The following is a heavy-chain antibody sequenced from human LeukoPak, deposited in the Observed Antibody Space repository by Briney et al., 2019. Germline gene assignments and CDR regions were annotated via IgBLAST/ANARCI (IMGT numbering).Heavy chain of an antibody. CDR3: ARVRYYDSSGPIDY. J-gene: IGHJ4*02. Sequence: GGSLXLXXXXXGFSFSSYWMHWVRQAPGKGLVWVSRINSDETSTSYADSVKGRFTISRDNAKNTLYLQMNSLRAEDTAVYYCARVRYYDSSGPIDYWGQGTLVTVSS. CDR1: GFSFSSYW. D-gene: IGHD3-22*01. CDR2: INSDETST. V-gene: IGHV3-74*01.